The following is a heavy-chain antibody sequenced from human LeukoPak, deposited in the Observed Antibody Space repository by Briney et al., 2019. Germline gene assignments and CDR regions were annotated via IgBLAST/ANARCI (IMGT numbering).Heavy chain of an antibody. CDR1: GFTFSSYW. V-gene: IGHV3-7*01. D-gene: IGHD1-26*01. J-gene: IGHJ4*02. CDR2: IKQDGSEK. CDR3: ARAAPKYSGSLDY. Sequence: GGSLRLSCAASGFTFSSYWMSWVRQAPGKGLEWVANIKQDGSEKDYVDSVKGRFTISRDNAKNSLYLQMNSLRAEDTAVYYCARAAPKYSGSLDYWGQGTLVTVSS.